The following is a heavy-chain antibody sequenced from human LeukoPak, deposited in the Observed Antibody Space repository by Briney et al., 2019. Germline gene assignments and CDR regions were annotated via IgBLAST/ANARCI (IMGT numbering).Heavy chain of an antibody. CDR1: GFTFSSYA. D-gene: IGHD5-18*01. J-gene: IGHJ4*02. CDR2: ITYDGSNK. V-gene: IGHV3-30-3*01. CDR3: ARDGKKDGYNYDYFDY. Sequence: GRSLRLSCAASGFTFSSYAMHWVRQAPGKGLEWVAVITYDGSNKYYADSVKGRFTISRDNSKNTLYLQMNSLRAEDTAVYYCARDGKKDGYNYDYFDYWGQGTLVTVSS.